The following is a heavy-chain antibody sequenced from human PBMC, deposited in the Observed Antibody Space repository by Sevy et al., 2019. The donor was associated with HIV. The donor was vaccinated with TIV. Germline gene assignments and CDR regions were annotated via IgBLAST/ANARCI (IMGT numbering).Heavy chain of an antibody. CDR1: GYTFTGYY. V-gene: IGHV1-2*02. CDR3: SRTGGGPYSAIGLYSSTGMDV. CDR2: INPNSGGT. Sequence: ASVKVSCKASGYTFTGYYMHWVRQAPGQGLEWMGWINPNSGGTNYAQKFQGRVTMTRDTSISTAYMELSRLRSDDTAVYYCSRTGGGPYSAIGLYSSTGMDVWGQGTTVTVSS. J-gene: IGHJ6*02. D-gene: IGHD2-8*01.